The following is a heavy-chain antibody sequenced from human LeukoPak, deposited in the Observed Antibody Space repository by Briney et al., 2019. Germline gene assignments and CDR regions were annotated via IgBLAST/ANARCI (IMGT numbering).Heavy chain of an antibody. CDR1: GFTFSSYA. Sequence: GGSLRLSCTASGFTFSSYALNWVRQAPGKGLEWVSTISGSGGTTNYADSVKGRFTISRDNSKNTLYLQMNSLRAEDTAVYYCARAHYGMDVWGQGTTVTVSS. CDR2: ISGSGGTT. V-gene: IGHV3-23*01. J-gene: IGHJ6*02. CDR3: ARAHYGMDV.